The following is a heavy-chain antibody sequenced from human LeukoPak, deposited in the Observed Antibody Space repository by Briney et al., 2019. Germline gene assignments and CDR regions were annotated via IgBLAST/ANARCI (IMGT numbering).Heavy chain of an antibody. V-gene: IGHV3-23*01. D-gene: IGHD2-15*01. CDR2: ISDSGHRT. Sequence: GGSLRLSCAASTFSFRNFAMSWVRLAPGKGLEWVSGISDSGHRTDYADSVEGRFTISRDNSKNTLYLQMNSLRVEDTAVYYCAKGVVVAARSYFYYGMDVWGQGTTVTVSS. J-gene: IGHJ6*02. CDR1: TFSFRNFA. CDR3: AKGVVVAARSYFYYGMDV.